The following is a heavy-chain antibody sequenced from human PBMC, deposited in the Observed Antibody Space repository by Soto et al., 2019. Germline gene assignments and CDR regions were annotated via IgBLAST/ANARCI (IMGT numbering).Heavy chain of an antibody. CDR3: ARSRITIFGVVQTFDY. D-gene: IGHD3-3*01. CDR2: INPSGGST. V-gene: IGHV1-46*03. J-gene: IGHJ4*02. Sequence: ASVKVSCKASGYTFTSYYMHWVRQAPGQGLEWMGIINPSGGSTSYAQKFQGRVTMTRDTSTSTVYMELSSLRSEDTAVYYCARSRITIFGVVQTFDYWGQGTLVTVSS. CDR1: GYTFTSYY.